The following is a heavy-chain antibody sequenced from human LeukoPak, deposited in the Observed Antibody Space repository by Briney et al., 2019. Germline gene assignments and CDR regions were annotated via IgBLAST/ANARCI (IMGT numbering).Heavy chain of an antibody. Sequence: PSETLSLTCAVYGGSFSGYYWSWIRQPPGKGLEWIGEINHSGSTNYNPSLKSRVTISADTSKNQFSLKLSSVTAADTAVYYCASQEGYCSSTSCSYYFDYWGQGTLVTVSS. D-gene: IGHD2-2*01. V-gene: IGHV4-34*01. CDR2: INHSGST. CDR1: GGSFSGYY. J-gene: IGHJ4*02. CDR3: ASQEGYCSSTSCSYYFDY.